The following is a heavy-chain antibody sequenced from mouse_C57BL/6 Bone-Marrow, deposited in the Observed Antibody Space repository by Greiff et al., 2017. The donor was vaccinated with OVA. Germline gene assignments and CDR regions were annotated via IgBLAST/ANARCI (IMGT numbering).Heavy chain of an antibody. Sequence: EVKLMESGGDLVKPGGSLKLSCAASGFTFSSYGMSWVRQTPDKRLEWVATISSGGSYTYYPDSVKGRFTISRDNAKNTLYLQMSSLKSEDTAMYYCARWGNFSFAYWGQGTLVTVSA. J-gene: IGHJ3*01. CDR1: GFTFSSYG. CDR2: ISSGGSYT. D-gene: IGHD2-1*01. CDR3: ARWGNFSFAY. V-gene: IGHV5-6*01.